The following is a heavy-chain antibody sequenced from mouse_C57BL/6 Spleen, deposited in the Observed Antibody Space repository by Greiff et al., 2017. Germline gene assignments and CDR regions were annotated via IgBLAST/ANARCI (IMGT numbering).Heavy chain of an antibody. CDR3: ARHGLGPYAMDY. CDR1: GFTFSSYG. Sequence: EVQVVESGGDLVKPGGSLKLSCAASGFTFSSYGMSWVRQTPEKRLEWVATISSGGSYTYYPESVKGRFTISRNNAKNTLYLQMSSLKAEDTAMYYCARHGLGPYAMDYWGQGTSVTVSS. CDR2: ISSGGSYT. J-gene: IGHJ4*01. D-gene: IGHD4-1*01. V-gene: IGHV5-6*01.